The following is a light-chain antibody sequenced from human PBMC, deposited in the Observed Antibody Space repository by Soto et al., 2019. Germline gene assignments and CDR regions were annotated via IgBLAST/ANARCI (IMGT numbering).Light chain of an antibody. V-gene: IGLV2-8*01. CDR3: SSYAGINIFVV. CDR1: SSDVGAYNY. J-gene: IGLJ2*01. Sequence: QSVLTQPPSASGSPGQSVTISCTGTSSDVGAYNYVSWYQQHPGKAPKLIIYEVYKRPSGVPDRFSVFKSGNTASLIVSGLQPEDEADYYCSSYAGINIFVVFGGGTKLTVL. CDR2: EVY.